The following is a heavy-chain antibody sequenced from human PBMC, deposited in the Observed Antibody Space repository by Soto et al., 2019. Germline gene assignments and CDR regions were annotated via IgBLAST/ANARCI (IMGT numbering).Heavy chain of an antibody. Sequence: SETLSLTCTVSGGSISSYYWSWIRQPPGKGLEWIGYIYYSGSTNYNPSLKSRVTISVDTSKNQFSLKLSSVTAADTAVYYCARDLYYGSNWFDPWGQGTLVTVS. CDR3: ARDLYYGSNWFDP. CDR2: IYYSGST. D-gene: IGHD3-10*01. V-gene: IGHV4-59*01. CDR1: GGSISSYY. J-gene: IGHJ5*02.